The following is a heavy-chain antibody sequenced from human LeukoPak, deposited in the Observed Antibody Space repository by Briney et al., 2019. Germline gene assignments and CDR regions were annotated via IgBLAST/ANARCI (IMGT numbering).Heavy chain of an antibody. V-gene: IGHV4-34*01. Sequence: GSLRLSCAASGFTFSGYTMTWVRQPPGKGLEWIGEINHSGSTNYNPSLKSRVTISVDTSKNQFSLKLSSVTAADTAVYYCARGVDYYDSSGYYWGQGTLVTVSS. CDR1: GFTFSGYT. D-gene: IGHD3-22*01. CDR3: ARGVDYYDSSGYY. CDR2: INHSGST. J-gene: IGHJ4*02.